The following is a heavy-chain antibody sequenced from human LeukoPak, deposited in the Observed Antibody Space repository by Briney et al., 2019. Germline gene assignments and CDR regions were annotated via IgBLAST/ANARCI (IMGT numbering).Heavy chain of an antibody. CDR3: AKEGYCSSTSCYVYGMDV. V-gene: IGHV3-30*18. D-gene: IGHD2-2*01. CDR2: ISYDGSNK. J-gene: IGHJ6*02. Sequence: GRSLRLSCAASGFTFSSYGRHWVRQAPGKGLEWVAVISYDGSNKYYADSVKGRFTISRDNSKNTLYLQMNSLRAEDTAVYYCAKEGYCSSTSCYVYGMDVWGQGTTVTVSS. CDR1: GFTFSSYG.